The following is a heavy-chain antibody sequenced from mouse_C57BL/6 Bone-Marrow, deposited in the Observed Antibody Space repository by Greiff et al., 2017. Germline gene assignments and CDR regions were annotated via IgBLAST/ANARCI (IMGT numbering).Heavy chain of an antibody. J-gene: IGHJ2*01. CDR2: IDPSDSYT. Sequence: VQLQQPGAELVMPGASVKLSCKASGYTFTSYWMHWVKQRPGQGLEWIGEIDPSDSYTNYNQKFKGKSTLTVDKSSSTAYMQLSSLTSEDSAVYYCARGGYGNFAWFAYWGQGTTLTVSS. CDR3: ARGGYGNFAWFAY. D-gene: IGHD2-1*01. CDR1: GYTFTSYW. V-gene: IGHV1-69*01.